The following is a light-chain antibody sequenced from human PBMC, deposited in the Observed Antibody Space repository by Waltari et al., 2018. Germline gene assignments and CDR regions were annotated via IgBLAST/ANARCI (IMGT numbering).Light chain of an antibody. J-gene: IGLJ3*02. CDR2: KTK. CDR1: IPNIGSNA. Sequence: QSVLTQPPSASGVPGQRVTISCSGSIPNIGSNAVSCYQQFPGTAPKPPIYKTKQRPSGVPDRFSGAKSGTSASLAITGLKSEDEADYYCAACDDSLNGQRVFGGGTKLTVL. CDR3: AACDDSLNGQRV. V-gene: IGLV1-44*01.